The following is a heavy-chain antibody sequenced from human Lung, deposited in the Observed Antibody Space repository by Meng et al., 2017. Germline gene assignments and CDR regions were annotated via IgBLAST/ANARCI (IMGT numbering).Heavy chain of an antibody. D-gene: IGHD6-6*01. CDR2: VSGSDDIA. V-gene: IGHV3-23*01. Sequence: EVQLLESGGGLVQPGGSVRLSSAASGFTFSGYAMTWVRQAPGKGLEWVSSVSGSDDIAYYGDSVKGRVTISRDNSKNTLYLQMNSLRAEDTAVYFCAKDLGASSSYYFDYWGQGTLVTVSS. J-gene: IGHJ4*02. CDR3: AKDLGASSSYYFDY. CDR1: GFTFSGYA.